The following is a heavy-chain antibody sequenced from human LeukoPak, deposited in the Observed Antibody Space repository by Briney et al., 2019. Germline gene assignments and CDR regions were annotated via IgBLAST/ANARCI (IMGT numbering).Heavy chain of an antibody. Sequence: PGGSLRLSCAVSGFTFSGFWMSWSRQAPGKGLEWVASINSEGREGYYADVVKGRFTISRDNAKNSLYLQINSLRAEDTAVYYCARSSYSSSSSVWGQGKMVTVS. D-gene: IGHD6-6*01. CDR3: ARSSYSSSSSV. J-gene: IGHJ3*01. V-gene: IGHV3-7*03. CDR1: GFTFSGFW. CDR2: INSEGREG.